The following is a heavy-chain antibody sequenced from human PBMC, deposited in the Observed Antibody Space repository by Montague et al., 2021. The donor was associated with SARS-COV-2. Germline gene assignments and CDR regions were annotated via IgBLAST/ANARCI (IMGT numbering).Heavy chain of an antibody. Sequence: TLSLTCTVSGASISTGAYYWSWIRQHPEKGLEWIGYIYYSGTIYYNPSLKSRVTISLDTSNNHSSLKLSSVTAADTAVYYCARGTSTINMIVVVITGIRYYFDYWGQGTLVTVSS. J-gene: IGHJ4*02. D-gene: IGHD3-22*01. CDR2: IYYSGTI. V-gene: IGHV4-31*03. CDR1: GASISTGAYY. CDR3: ARGTSTINMIVVVITGIRYYFDY.